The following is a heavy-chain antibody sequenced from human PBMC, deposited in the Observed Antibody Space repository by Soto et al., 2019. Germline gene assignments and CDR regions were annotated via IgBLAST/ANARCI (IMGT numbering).Heavy chain of an antibody. D-gene: IGHD6-19*01. CDR1: GFTFSSYA. CDR2: ISYDGSNK. CDR3: AREGGGGSGWPRGPDY. J-gene: IGHJ4*02. Sequence: ESGGGVVQPGRSLRLSCAASGFTFSSYAMHWVRQAPGKGLEWVAVISYDGSNKYYADSVKGRFTISRDNSKNTLYLQMNSRRAEDTAVYYCAREGGGGSGWPRGPDYWGQGTLVTVSS. V-gene: IGHV3-30-3*01.